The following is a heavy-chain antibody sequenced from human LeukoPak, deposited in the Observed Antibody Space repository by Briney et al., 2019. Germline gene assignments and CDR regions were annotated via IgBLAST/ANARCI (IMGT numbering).Heavy chain of an antibody. V-gene: IGHV3-21*01. Sequence: GGSLRLSCAASGFTFSSYSMNWVRQAPGKGLEWVSSISSSSSYIYYADSVKGRFTISRDNAKNSLYLQMNSLRAEDTAVHYCARADSEWLSFYYYMDVWGKGTTVTVSS. CDR3: ARADSEWLSFYYYMDV. J-gene: IGHJ6*03. CDR1: GFTFSSYS. D-gene: IGHD3-3*01. CDR2: ISSSSSYI.